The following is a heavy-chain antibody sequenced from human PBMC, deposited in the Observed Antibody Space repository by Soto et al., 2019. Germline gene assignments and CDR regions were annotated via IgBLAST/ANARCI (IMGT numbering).Heavy chain of an antibody. CDR2: ISDIGGNT. D-gene: IGHD6-19*01. CDR3: AREYSSAWKTSDY. Sequence: GGSLSLSCAPSGFTFSNYAMSWVGQAPGKGLEWVSGISDIGGNTYNADSVKGRFTISRDNSKNTLFLQMNSLRAEDTALYYCAREYSSAWKTSDYWGQGTLVTVSS. V-gene: IGHV3-23*01. CDR1: GFTFSNYA. J-gene: IGHJ4*02.